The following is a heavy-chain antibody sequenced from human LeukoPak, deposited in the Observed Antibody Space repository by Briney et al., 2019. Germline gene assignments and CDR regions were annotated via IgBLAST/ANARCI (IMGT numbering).Heavy chain of an antibody. Sequence: GGSLRLSCAASGFTFSRSAMTWVRQTPGKGLEWVANINKDGSEEKYVDSVKGRFTISRDNAKSSLYLQMSSLRADDTAVYYCARWPHCQDFWGRGTRVTVSS. CDR1: GFTFSRSA. CDR2: INKDGSEE. CDR3: ARWPHCQDF. V-gene: IGHV3-7*03. J-gene: IGHJ4*02.